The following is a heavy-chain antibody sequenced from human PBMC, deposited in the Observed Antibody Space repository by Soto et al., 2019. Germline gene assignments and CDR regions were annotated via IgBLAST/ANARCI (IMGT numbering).Heavy chain of an antibody. J-gene: IGHJ6*02. D-gene: IGHD3-22*01. CDR2: INSDGSST. CDR1: GFIFSNCW. V-gene: IGHV3-74*01. CDR3: VRAIGHYGMDV. Sequence: PGGSLRLSCVASGFIFSNCWMNWVRQAPGMGLVWVSHINSDGSSTTYADSVKGRFTISRDNAKNTLYLQMNSLRAEDTAVYYCVRAIGHYGMDVWGRGTTVTVS.